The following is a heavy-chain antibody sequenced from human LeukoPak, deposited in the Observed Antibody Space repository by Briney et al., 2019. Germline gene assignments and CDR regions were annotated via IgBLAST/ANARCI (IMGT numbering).Heavy chain of an antibody. CDR2: ISSGDRT. J-gene: IGHJ4*02. V-gene: IGHV3-23*01. CDR3: AKDATASPYFHWFDN. D-gene: IGHD3-9*01. Sequence: PGGSLRLSCAASGFTFSSYAMNWVRQALGKGVEWGAGISSGDRTFHAESVKVRFTISRDKSKDTLYLQMNSLRAEDTAVYYCAKDATASPYFHWFDNWGQGTQVIVSS. CDR1: GFTFSSYA.